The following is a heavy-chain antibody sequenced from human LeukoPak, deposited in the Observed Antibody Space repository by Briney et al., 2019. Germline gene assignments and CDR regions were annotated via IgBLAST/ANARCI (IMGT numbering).Heavy chain of an antibody. CDR3: AREQEQWLVRVFDY. CDR1: GYTFTGYY. J-gene: IGHJ4*02. D-gene: IGHD6-19*01. V-gene: IGHV1-2*02. CDR2: INPNSGGT. Sequence: VRVSCRASGYTFTGYYMHWVRQAPGQGLEWMGWINPNSGGTNYAQKFQGRVTMTRDTSISTAYMELSRLRSDDTAVYYCAREQEQWLVRVFDYWGQGTLVTVSS.